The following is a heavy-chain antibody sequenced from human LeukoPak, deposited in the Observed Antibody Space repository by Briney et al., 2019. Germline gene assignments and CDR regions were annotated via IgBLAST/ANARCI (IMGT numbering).Heavy chain of an antibody. Sequence: GGSLRLSCVASGFTFSSYWMSWVRQAPGKGLEWVANINANGGETYYVDSVKGRITISRDNAKNSLYLQMNSLRAEDTAVYYCARAGSRGSADYWGQGTLVTVSS. V-gene: IGHV3-7*01. CDR1: GFTFSSYW. J-gene: IGHJ4*02. CDR3: ARAGSRGSADY. D-gene: IGHD2-2*01. CDR2: INANGGET.